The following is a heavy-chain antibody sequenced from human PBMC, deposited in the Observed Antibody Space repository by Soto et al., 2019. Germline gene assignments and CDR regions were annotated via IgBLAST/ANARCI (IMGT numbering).Heavy chain of an antibody. CDR1: GFTFSIYA. D-gene: IGHD6-6*01. CDR3: AREGYSSSSSFDY. V-gene: IGHV3-30*04. Sequence: QVQLVESGGGVVQPGRSLRLSCAASGFTFSIYAMHWVRQAPGKGLEWVAVISYDGRNKYYADSVKGRFTISRDNSKNTLYLQMNSLRAEDTAVYYCAREGYSSSSSFDYWGQGTLVTVSS. J-gene: IGHJ4*02. CDR2: ISYDGRNK.